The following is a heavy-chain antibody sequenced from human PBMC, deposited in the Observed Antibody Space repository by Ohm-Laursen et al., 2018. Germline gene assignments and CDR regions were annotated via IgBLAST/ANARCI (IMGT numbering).Heavy chain of an antibody. CDR3: VKDAGGTYDY. V-gene: IGHV3-7*01. J-gene: IGHJ4*02. CDR1: GFSFSSYW. CDR2: IKEDGSEK. Sequence: SLRLSCAASGFSFSSYWMNWVRQAPGKGLEWVANIKEDGSEKNYVDSVKGRFTISRDNGKNSLYLQMNSLRAEDTAVYYCVKDAGGTYDYWGQGTLVTVSS.